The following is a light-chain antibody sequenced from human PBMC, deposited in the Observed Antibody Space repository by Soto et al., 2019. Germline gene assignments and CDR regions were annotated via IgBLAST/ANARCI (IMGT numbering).Light chain of an antibody. V-gene: IGKV3-15*01. J-gene: IGKJ4*01. CDR2: WGS. CDR1: QSVGPN. Sequence: TQSPATLSVSLGEEVTLSCRASQSVGPNLAWYQQRPGQAPRLLIHWGSTRANGVPARFRGSGRGTDFTLTISSLETEDSAVYYCQQRNTWPRTFGGGTKVDIK. CDR3: QQRNTWPRT.